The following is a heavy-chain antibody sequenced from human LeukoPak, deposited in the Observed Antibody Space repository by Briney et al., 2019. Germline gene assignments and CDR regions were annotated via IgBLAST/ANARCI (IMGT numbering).Heavy chain of an antibody. D-gene: IGHD1-26*01. V-gene: IGHV4-34*01. CDR1: GGSFSGYY. J-gene: IGHJ3*02. CDR2: INHSGST. Sequence: SETLSLTCAVYGGSFSGYYWSWIRQPPGKGLEWIGEINHSGSTNYNPSLKSRVTISVDTSKNQFSLKLSSVTAADTAVYYCARVGKVGAHDAFDIWGQGTMVTVSS. CDR3: ARVGKVGAHDAFDI.